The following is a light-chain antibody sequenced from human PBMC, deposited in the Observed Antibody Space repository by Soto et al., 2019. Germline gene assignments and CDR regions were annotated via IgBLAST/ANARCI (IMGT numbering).Light chain of an antibody. CDR1: SSDDGGYNY. Sequence: QSALTQPPSASGSPGQSVTISCTGISSDDGGYNYVSWYQQYPGRAPKLMIYEVTKRPSGVPDRFSGSKSGNTASLTVSGLQAEDEADYYCSSYAASNNFYFVFGGGTKLTVL. J-gene: IGLJ3*02. V-gene: IGLV2-8*01. CDR2: EVT. CDR3: SSYAASNNFYFV.